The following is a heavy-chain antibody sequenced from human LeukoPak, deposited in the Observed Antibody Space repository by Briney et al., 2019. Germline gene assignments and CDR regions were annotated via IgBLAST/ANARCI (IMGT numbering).Heavy chain of an antibody. CDR2: IIPIFGTA. Sequence: ASVKVSCKASGGTFSSYAISWVRQAPGQGLEWTGGIIPIFGTANYAQKFQGRVTITADESTSTAYMELSSLRSEDTAVYYCASTNLPGIAVAGTNFDYWGQGTLVTVSS. V-gene: IGHV1-69*01. D-gene: IGHD6-19*01. CDR1: GGTFSSYA. CDR3: ASTNLPGIAVAGTNFDY. J-gene: IGHJ4*02.